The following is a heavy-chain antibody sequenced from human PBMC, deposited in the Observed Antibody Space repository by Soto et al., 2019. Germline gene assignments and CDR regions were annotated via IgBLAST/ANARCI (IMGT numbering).Heavy chain of an antibody. V-gene: IGHV3-11*05. D-gene: IGHD1-26*01. CDR1: GFTFSDYY. CDR3: AREIVGATRADY. CDR2: ISSSSSYT. Sequence: QVQLVESGGGLVKPGGSLRLSCAASGFTFSDYYMSWIRQAPGKGLEWVSYISSSSSYTNYADSVKGRFTISRDNAKNSLYLQMNSLRAEDTAVYYCAREIVGATRADYWGQGTLVTVSS. J-gene: IGHJ4*02.